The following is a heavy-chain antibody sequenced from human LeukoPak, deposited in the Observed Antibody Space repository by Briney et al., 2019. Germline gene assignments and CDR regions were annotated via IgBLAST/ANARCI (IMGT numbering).Heavy chain of an antibody. J-gene: IGHJ3*02. CDR1: GGTFSSYA. CDR3: ANDYYDSSGYSVAFDI. D-gene: IGHD3-22*01. V-gene: IGHV1-69*05. CDR2: IIPIFGTA. Sequence: SVKVSCKASGGTFSSYAISWVRQAPGQGLEWMGRIIPIFGTANYAQKFQGRVTITTDESTSTAYMELSSLRSEDTAVYYCANDYYDSSGYSVAFDIWGQGTMVTVSS.